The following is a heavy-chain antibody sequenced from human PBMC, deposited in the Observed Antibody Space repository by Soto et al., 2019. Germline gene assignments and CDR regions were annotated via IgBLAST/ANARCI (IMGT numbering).Heavy chain of an antibody. J-gene: IGHJ3*02. D-gene: IGHD3-22*01. V-gene: IGHV1-69*12. CDR3: ARESGGYTYYYDSSGYHDAFDI. CDR2: IIPIFGTA. Sequence: QVQLVQSGAEVKKPGSSVKVSCKASGGTFSSYAISWVRQAPGQGLEWMGGIIPIFGTANYAQKFQGRVTTTADESTSTAYMELSSLRSEDTAVYYCARESGGYTYYYDSSGYHDAFDIWGQGTMVTVSS. CDR1: GGTFSSYA.